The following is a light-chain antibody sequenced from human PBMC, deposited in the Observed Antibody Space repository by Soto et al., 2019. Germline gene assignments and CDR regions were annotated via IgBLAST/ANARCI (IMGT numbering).Light chain of an antibody. V-gene: IGKV3-11*01. CDR1: QSVHNF. CDR2: GAS. Sequence: EVVLTQSPATLSLSPGERAALSCKASQSVHNFLAWYQQKPGQAPRLFIYGASTRAAGVPPRFSGSGSGTDFTLTISSLETADFAVYYCQQRSNWPPITFGQGTRLEIK. CDR3: QQRSNWPPIT. J-gene: IGKJ5*01.